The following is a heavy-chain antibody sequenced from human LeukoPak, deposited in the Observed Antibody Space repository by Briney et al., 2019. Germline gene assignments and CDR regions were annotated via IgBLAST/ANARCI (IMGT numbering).Heavy chain of an antibody. Sequence: SVKVSCKASGGTFSSYAISWVRQAPGQGLEWMGRIIPILGIANYAQKFQGRVTITADKSTSTAYMELSSLRSEDTAVYYCARDCTNGVCLTSYYYYGMDVWGQGTTVTVSS. CDR2: IIPILGIA. D-gene: IGHD2-8*01. CDR1: GGTFSSYA. CDR3: ARDCTNGVCLTSYYYYGMDV. J-gene: IGHJ6*02. V-gene: IGHV1-69*04.